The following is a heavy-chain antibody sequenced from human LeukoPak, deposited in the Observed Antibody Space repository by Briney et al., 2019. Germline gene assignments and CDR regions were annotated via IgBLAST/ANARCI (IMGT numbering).Heavy chain of an antibody. V-gene: IGHV4-59*08. D-gene: IGHD6-19*01. CDR1: GGTISSYY. CDR3: ARWYCSGWAFDY. CDR2: IHDSGST. J-gene: IGHJ4*02. Sequence: SETLSLICTVSGGTISSYYWNWIRQPPGKVLEWIGYIHDSGSTKYNPSLKSRVAISVDTSKNQFSLKLSSVTAADTAVYYCARWYCSGWAFDYWGQGTLVTVSS.